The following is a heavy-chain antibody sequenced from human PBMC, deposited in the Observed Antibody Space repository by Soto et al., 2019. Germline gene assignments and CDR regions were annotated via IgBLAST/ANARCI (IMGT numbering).Heavy chain of an antibody. D-gene: IGHD4-17*01. J-gene: IGHJ5*02. CDR3: ARDADARLRWRMWWFDP. Sequence: QVQLVQSGAEVKKPGASVKVSCKASGYTFTSYAMHWVRQAPGQRLEWMGWINAGNGNTKYSQKFQGRVTITRDTSASTAYMELSSLRSEDTAVYYCARDADARLRWRMWWFDPWGQGTLVTVSS. V-gene: IGHV1-3*01. CDR2: INAGNGNT. CDR1: GYTFTSYA.